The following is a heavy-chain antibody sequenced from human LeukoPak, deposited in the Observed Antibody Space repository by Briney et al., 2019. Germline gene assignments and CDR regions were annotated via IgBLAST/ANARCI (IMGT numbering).Heavy chain of an antibody. V-gene: IGHV3-21*01. CDR2: ISSSSSSI. CDR1: GFTFSSYS. Sequence: RGSLRLSCAASGFTFSSYSMNWVRQAPGKGLEWVSSISSSSSSIYYADSVKGRFTISRDSAKNSLYLQMNSLRAEDTAVYYCARASGDIVETATMGSYWGQGTLVTVSS. CDR3: ARASGDIVETATMGSY. J-gene: IGHJ4*02. D-gene: IGHD5-18*01.